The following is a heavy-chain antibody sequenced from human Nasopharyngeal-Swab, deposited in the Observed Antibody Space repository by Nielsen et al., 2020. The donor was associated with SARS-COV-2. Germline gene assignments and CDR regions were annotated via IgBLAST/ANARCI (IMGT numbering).Heavy chain of an antibody. V-gene: IGHV3-48*02. Sequence: GESLKISCAASGFAFTDYSMDWVRQAPGKGLEWVSYITSSSSTRYYADSVKGRFTVSRDNAKNSLYLQMSSLRDEDTAVYYCARDSGVAGTPHFDYWGQGTLVTASS. D-gene: IGHD6-19*01. CDR3: ARDSGVAGTPHFDY. CDR2: ITSSSSTR. CDR1: GFAFTDYS. J-gene: IGHJ4*02.